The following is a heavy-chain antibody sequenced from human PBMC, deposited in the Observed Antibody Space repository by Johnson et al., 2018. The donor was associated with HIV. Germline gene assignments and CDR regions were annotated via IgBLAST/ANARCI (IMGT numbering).Heavy chain of an antibody. CDR2: IGTAGDT. CDR1: GFTLSRYD. Sequence: VQLVESGGGVVQPGRSLRLSCAASGFTLSRYDMHWVRQATGKGLEWVSAIGTAGDTYYPGSVKGRFTISRENAKNSLYLQMNSLRPEDTAVYYCARDGRDLVTRGSFDVWGQGTVVTVSS. D-gene: IGHD5-18*01. CDR3: ARDGRDLVTRGSFDV. J-gene: IGHJ3*01. V-gene: IGHV3-13*01.